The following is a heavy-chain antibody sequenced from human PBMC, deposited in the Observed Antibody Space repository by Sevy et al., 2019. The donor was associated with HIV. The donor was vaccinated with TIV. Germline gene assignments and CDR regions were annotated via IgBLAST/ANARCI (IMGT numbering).Heavy chain of an antibody. D-gene: IGHD5-18*01. CDR2: INPNSGVP. CDR3: AKSERQRDRGPLYFHFHYMDV. Sequence: PGASVKVSCKASGYPFTGHYMHWVRQAPGQGLEWMGWINPNSGVPNYSQKFKDRVVMTTDTSTNTAYMELTSLTSDDTAVYYCAKSERQRDRGPLYFHFHYMDVWGIGTTVTVSS. V-gene: IGHV1-2*02. J-gene: IGHJ6*03. CDR1: GYPFTGHY.